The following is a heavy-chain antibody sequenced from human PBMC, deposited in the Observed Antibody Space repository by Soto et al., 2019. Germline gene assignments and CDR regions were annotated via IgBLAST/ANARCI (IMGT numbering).Heavy chain of an antibody. D-gene: IGHD4-17*01. V-gene: IGHV3-30*18. CDR2: ISYDGSNK. Sequence: PGGSLRLSCAASGFTFSSYGMHWVRQAPGKGLEWVAVISYDGSNKYYADSVKGRFTISRDNSKNTLYLQMNSLRAEDTAVYYCAKDLLVTTESDYWGQGTLVTVSS. CDR3: AKDLLVTTESDY. CDR1: GFTFSSYG. J-gene: IGHJ4*02.